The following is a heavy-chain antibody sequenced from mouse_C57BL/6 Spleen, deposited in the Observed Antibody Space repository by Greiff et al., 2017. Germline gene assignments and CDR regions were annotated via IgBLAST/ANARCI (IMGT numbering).Heavy chain of an antibody. Sequence: VQLQQPGAELVKPGASVKVSCKASGYTFTSYWMHWVKQRPGQGLEWIGRIHPSDSDTNYNQKFKGKATLTVDKSSSTAYMQLSSLTSEDSAVYYCASLYYDYDEDFDYWGQGTTLTVSS. J-gene: IGHJ2*01. D-gene: IGHD2-4*01. CDR3: ASLYYDYDEDFDY. V-gene: IGHV1-74*01. CDR1: GYTFTSYW. CDR2: IHPSDSDT.